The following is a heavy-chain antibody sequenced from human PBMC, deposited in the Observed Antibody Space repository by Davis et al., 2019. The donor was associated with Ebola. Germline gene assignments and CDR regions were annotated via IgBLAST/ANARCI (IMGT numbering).Heavy chain of an antibody. CDR2: IYYSGRT. J-gene: IGHJ4*02. D-gene: IGHD4-23*01. V-gene: IGHV4-59*01. Sequence: SDPLSLTCTVPGGSINSYYWSWIRQPPGKGLEWIGYIYYSGRTSHNPPLESRDTISVDTSKNQFSLKLSSITIADTAVYYCAREGGNSYFDYWGQGTLVTVSS. CDR3: AREGGNSYFDY. CDR1: GGSINSYY.